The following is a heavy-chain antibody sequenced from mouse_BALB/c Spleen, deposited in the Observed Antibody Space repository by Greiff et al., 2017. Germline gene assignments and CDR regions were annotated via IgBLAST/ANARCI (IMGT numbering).Heavy chain of an antibody. Sequence: DVQLVESGAELVRSGASVKLSCTASGFNIKDYYMHWVKQRPEQGLEWIGWIDPENGDTEYAPKFQGKATMTADTSSNTAYLQLSSLTSEDTAVYYCNANYGYGGFAYWGQGTLVTVSA. CDR1: GFNIKDYY. V-gene: IGHV14-4*02. D-gene: IGHD1-2*01. J-gene: IGHJ3*01. CDR2: IDPENGDT. CDR3: NANYGYGGFAY.